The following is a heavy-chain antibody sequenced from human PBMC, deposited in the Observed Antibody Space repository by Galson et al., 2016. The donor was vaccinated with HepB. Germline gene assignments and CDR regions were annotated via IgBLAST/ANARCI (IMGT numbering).Heavy chain of an antibody. CDR3: ARVLEGPDNWFDP. J-gene: IGHJ5*02. CDR1: GVTFSTYA. V-gene: IGHV1-69*13. Sequence: SVRVSCKASGVTFSTYAISWVRQAPGQGLEWMGRIIPVFGTANYAQKFQGRATITADEYTSTAYMELSSLRSEDTAVYYCARVLEGPDNWFDPWGQGTLVTVSS. D-gene: IGHD1-14*01. CDR2: IIPVFGTA.